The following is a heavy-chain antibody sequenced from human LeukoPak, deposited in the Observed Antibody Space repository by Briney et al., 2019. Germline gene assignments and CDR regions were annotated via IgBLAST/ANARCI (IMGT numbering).Heavy chain of an antibody. CDR3: ARVGITGTFDY. V-gene: IGHV1-46*01. CDR1: GYTFTSYY. J-gene: IGHJ4*02. Sequence: ASVKVSCKASGYTFTSYYMHWVRQAPRQGLEWMGIINPSGGSTSYAQKFQGRVTMTRDTSTSTVYMELSSLRSEDTAVYYCARVGITGTFDYWGQGTLVTVSS. D-gene: IGHD1-20*01. CDR2: INPSGGST.